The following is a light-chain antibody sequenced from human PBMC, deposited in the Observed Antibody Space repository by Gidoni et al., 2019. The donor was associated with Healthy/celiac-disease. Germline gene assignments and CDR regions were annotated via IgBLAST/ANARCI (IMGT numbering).Light chain of an antibody. J-gene: IGKJ4*01. Sequence: DIVMTPSPLSLPVTPGEPASISCRSSPSLLHSNGYNYLDWYLQKPGQSPQLLIYLGSHRASGGPDRFSGSGSGTDFTLKISRVEAEDVWVYYCMQALQSPLTFGGGTKVEIK. CDR1: PSLLHSNGYNY. CDR3: MQALQSPLT. CDR2: LGS. V-gene: IGKV2-28*01.